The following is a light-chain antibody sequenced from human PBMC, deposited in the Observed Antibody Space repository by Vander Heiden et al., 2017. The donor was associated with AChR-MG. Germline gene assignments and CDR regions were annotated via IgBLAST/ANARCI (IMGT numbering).Light chain of an antibody. CDR2: EFT. J-gene: IGLJ3*02. Sequence: QSALTQPASVSGSPGQSITISCTWTSSDVGTSDLVSWYQQYPDKAPKLILLEFTKRPSGVSNRFSGSKSGNTASLRISGLRAEDEADYYCCADAGFTVFGGGTKLTVL. CDR3: CADAGFTV. CDR1: SSDVGTSDL. V-gene: IGLV2-23*02.